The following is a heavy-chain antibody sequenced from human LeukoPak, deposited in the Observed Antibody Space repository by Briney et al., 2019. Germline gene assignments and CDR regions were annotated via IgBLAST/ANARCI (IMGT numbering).Heavy chain of an antibody. CDR1: GYTFTSYW. CDR3: ARPYDSSGYWGGFDY. J-gene: IGHJ4*02. V-gene: IGHV5-51*01. Sequence: GESLKISCQAAGYTFTSYWIGWVRQMAGKGLEWMGIIYPGDSDTKYSPAFQGHVTISVDKSISTAYLQWSSLKASDTAMYYCARPYDSSGYWGGFDYWGQGTLVTVSS. CDR2: IYPGDSDT. D-gene: IGHD3-22*01.